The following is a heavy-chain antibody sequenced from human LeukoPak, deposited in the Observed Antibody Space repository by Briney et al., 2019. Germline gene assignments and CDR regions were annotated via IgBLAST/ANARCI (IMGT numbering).Heavy chain of an antibody. Sequence: SETLSLTCTVSGGSISSYYWSWIRQPPGKGLEWIGYIYYSGSTNYNPSLKSRVTISVDTSKNQFSLKLSSVTAADTAVYYCAREPVGSGWPTGFDYWGQGTLVTVSS. D-gene: IGHD6-19*01. CDR3: AREPVGSGWPTGFDY. J-gene: IGHJ4*02. V-gene: IGHV4-59*01. CDR2: IYYSGST. CDR1: GGSISSYY.